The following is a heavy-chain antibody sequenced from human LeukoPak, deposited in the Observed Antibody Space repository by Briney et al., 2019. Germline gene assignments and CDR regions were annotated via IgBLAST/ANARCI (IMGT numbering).Heavy chain of an antibody. CDR1: GYTFTDYY. D-gene: IGHD4-17*01. CDR2: VNPNSGGT. V-gene: IGHV1-2*02. J-gene: IGHJ4*02. CDR3: ARDPSTVTMYDY. Sequence: GASVKVSCKASGYTFTDYYMHWVRLAPGQGLEWVGWVNPNSGGTNYAQKFQGRVTMTRDTSISTAYMELSRLRSDDTAVYYCARDPSTVTMYDYWGQGTLVTVSS.